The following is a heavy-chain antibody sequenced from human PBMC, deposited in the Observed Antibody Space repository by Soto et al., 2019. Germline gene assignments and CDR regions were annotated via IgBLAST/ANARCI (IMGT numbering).Heavy chain of an antibody. CDR1: GGSVSSGSYY. V-gene: IGHV4-61*01. CDR2: IYYSGST. CDR3: ATEYYDSSGIRPFDY. D-gene: IGHD3-22*01. J-gene: IGHJ4*02. Sequence: QVQLQESGPGLVKPSETLSLTCTVSGGSVSSGSYYWSWIRQPPGKGLEWIGYIYYSGSTNYNPSLKSRVTISVDTSKNQFSLKLSSVTAADTAVYYCATEYYDSSGIRPFDYWGQGTLVTVSS.